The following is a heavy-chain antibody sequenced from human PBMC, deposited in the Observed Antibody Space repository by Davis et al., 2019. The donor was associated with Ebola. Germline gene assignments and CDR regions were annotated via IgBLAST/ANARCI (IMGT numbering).Heavy chain of an antibody. Sequence: GGPLRPPFAALGFTFIGSPMHCVRKASGKGLEWVGRIRSKANSYATAYAASVKGRFTISRDDSKNTAYLQMNSLRAEDTAVYYCARDHMITSWGMDVWGQGTTVTVSS. CDR1: GFTFIGSP. CDR2: IRSKANSYAT. J-gene: IGHJ6*02. CDR3: ARDHMITSWGMDV. V-gene: IGHV3-73*01. D-gene: IGHD3-16*01.